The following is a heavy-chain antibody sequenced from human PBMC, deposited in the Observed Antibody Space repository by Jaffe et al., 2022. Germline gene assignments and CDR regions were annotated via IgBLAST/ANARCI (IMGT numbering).Heavy chain of an antibody. CDR1: GFTFGDYA. J-gene: IGHJ4*02. Sequence: EVQLVESGGGLVQPGRSLRLSCTASGFTFGDYAMSWVRQAPGKGLEWVGFIRSKAYGGTTEYAASVKGRFTISRDDSKSIAYLQMNSLKTEDTAVYYCTRSAGGYDYSYYFDYWGQGTLVTVSS. D-gene: IGHD5-12*01. CDR3: TRSAGGYDYSYYFDY. V-gene: IGHV3-49*04. CDR2: IRSKAYGGTT.